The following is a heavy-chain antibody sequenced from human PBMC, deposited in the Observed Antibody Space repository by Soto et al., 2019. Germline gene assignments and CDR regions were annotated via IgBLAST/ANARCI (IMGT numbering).Heavy chain of an antibody. D-gene: IGHD3-10*01. CDR2: IIPLFGTP. Sequence: QVQLVQSGAEVKKPGSSVKVSCKASGGIFSTYAISWLRQAPGQGLEWMGGIIPLFGTPNYAQRFHGRVTITADESTSTAYMELSRLRSEDTAVYYCARDRDDYCSGNYYNRIDFWGQGTLVTVSS. CDR3: ARDRDDYCSGNYYNRIDF. CDR1: GGIFSTYA. J-gene: IGHJ4*02. V-gene: IGHV1-69*01.